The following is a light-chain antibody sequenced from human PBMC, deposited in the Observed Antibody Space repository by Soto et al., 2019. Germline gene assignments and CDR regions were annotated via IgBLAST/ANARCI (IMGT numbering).Light chain of an antibody. CDR3: QQRFNWWT. CDR2: DAS. Sequence: EIVLTQSPASLSLSPEEKATHSCRASQSVGRDLAWYQQKPGQAPRLLIYDASNRATGIPARFSGSGSGTDFTLTISSLEPEDFAFYYCQQRFNWWTFGQGTKVAIK. J-gene: IGKJ1*01. CDR1: QSVGRD. V-gene: IGKV3-11*01.